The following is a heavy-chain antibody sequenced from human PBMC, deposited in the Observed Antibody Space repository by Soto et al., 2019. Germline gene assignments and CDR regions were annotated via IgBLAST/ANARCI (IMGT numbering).Heavy chain of an antibody. V-gene: IGHV4-34*01. CDR2: INHSGST. D-gene: IGHD6-19*01. J-gene: IGHJ5*02. Sequence: SSETLSLTCAVYGGSFSGYYWSWIRQPPGKGLEWIGEINHSGSTNYNPSLKSRVTISVDTSKNQFSLKLSSVTAADTAVYYCARAIAVAVNWFDPWGQGTLVT. CDR1: GGSFSGYY. CDR3: ARAIAVAVNWFDP.